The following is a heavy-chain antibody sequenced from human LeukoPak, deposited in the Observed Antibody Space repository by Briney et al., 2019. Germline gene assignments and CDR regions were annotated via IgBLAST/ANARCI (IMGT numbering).Heavy chain of an antibody. CDR3: ARDRGWIQHDI. Sequence: GGSLRLSCAASGFTFSSYGTHWVRQAPGKGLEWVAVISYDGSNKYYADSVKGRFTISRDNSKNTLYLQMNSLRAEDTAVYYCARDRGWIQHDIWGQGTMVTVSS. CDR2: ISYDGSNK. D-gene: IGHD5-18*01. J-gene: IGHJ3*02. V-gene: IGHV3-30*03. CDR1: GFTFSSYG.